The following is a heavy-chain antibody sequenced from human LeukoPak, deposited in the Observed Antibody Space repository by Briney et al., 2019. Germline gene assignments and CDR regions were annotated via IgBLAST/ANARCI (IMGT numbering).Heavy chain of an antibody. Sequence: GGSLRLSCAASGFIFSNNWMHWVRQTPGKGLEWVSRITPDGTGATYADSVKGRFTIFRDNAQNAVYLQMNSLRVEDTAVYYCVRDLQVWELQYWGQGTLVTVPS. D-gene: IGHD1-26*01. J-gene: IGHJ1*01. CDR1: GFIFSNNW. V-gene: IGHV3-74*01. CDR3: VRDLQVWELQY. CDR2: ITPDGTGA.